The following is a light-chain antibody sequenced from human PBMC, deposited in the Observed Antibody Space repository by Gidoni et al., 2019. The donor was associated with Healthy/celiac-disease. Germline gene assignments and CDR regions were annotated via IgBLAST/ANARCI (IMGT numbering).Light chain of an antibody. J-gene: IGKJ2*03. V-gene: IGKV1-39*01. CDR3: QQSYSTPSS. CDR1: QSISSY. CDR2: AAS. Sequence: DFRINQSPASLSASVGDRVTITCRASQSISSYLHWYQQKPGKAPKLLIDAASSLQRGVPSRFSGGGSGTDFPLTISRLQPEDFATYYCQQSYSTPSSFGQGTKLEIK.